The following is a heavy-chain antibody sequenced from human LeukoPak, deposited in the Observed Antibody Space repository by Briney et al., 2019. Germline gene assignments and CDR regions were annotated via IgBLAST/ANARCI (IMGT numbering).Heavy chain of an antibody. Sequence: GSLRLSCAASGFTFSNAWMNWVRQAPGKGLEWVGRIKSKTDGGTTDYAAPVKGRFTISRDDSKNTPYLQMNSLKTEDTAVYYCSYSYGPYYYYYGMDVWGQGTTVTVSS. V-gene: IGHV3-15*07. J-gene: IGHJ6*02. D-gene: IGHD5-18*01. CDR1: GFTFSNAW. CDR2: IKSKTDGGTT. CDR3: SYSYGPYYYYYGMDV.